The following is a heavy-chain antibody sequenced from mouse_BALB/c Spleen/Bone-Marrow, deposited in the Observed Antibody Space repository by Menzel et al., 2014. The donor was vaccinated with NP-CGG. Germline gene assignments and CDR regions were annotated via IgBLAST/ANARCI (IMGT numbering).Heavy chain of an antibody. CDR3: ARSKVLYAMDY. CDR2: ILPGNGST. Sequence: VHLVESGAELMKPGASVKISCKATGYTFSSYWIEWVKQRPGHGLEWIGEILPGNGSTNYSEKFKGKATFTAETSSNTAYMQLSSLTSEDSAVYYCARSKVLYAMDYWGQGTSVTVSS. J-gene: IGHJ4*01. CDR1: GYTFSSYW. V-gene: IGHV1-9*01. D-gene: IGHD2-14*01.